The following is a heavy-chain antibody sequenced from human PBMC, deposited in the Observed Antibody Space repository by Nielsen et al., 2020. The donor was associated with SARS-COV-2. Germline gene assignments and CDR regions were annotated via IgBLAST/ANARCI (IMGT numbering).Heavy chain of an antibody. CDR2: ISSSSSYT. D-gene: IGHD3-16*01. Sequence: GESLKISCAASGFSFSDYYMSWVRQAPGKGLEWVSYISSSSSYTDYADSVKGRFTISRDNSKNTLYLQMNSLRAEDTAVYFCAKEHLVDRALIMYYFDSWGQGTLVTVSS. V-gene: IGHV3-11*06. CDR1: GFSFSDYY. CDR3: AKEHLVDRALIMYYFDS. J-gene: IGHJ4*02.